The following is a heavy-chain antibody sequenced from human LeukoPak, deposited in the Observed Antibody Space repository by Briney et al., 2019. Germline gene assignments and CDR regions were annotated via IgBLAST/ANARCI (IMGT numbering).Heavy chain of an antibody. CDR3: ERDRDIAVAGVAFDI. D-gene: IGHD6-19*01. Sequence: ASVKVSCKASGYTFTGYYMHWVRQAPGQGLEWMGWINPNSGGTNYAQKFQGRVNMTRDTSISTAYMELSRLRSDDAAVYYCERDRDIAVAGVAFDIWGQGTMVTVSS. J-gene: IGHJ3*02. CDR1: GYTFTGYY. V-gene: IGHV1-2*02. CDR2: INPNSGGT.